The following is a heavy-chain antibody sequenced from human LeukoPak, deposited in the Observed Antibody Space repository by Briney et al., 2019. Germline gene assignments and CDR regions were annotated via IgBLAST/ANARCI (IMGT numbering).Heavy chain of an antibody. V-gene: IGHV3-33*08. CDR2: IWYDGSNK. J-gene: IGHJ4*02. CDR3: ARDYYDSGGYHPFDY. D-gene: IGHD3-22*01. Sequence: GGSLRLSCAASGFTFSSYAMHWVRQAPGKGLEWVAVIWYDGSNKYYADSVKGRFTISRNNSKNTLYLQMNSLRAEDTAVYYCARDYYDSGGYHPFDYWGQGTLVTVSS. CDR1: GFTFSSYA.